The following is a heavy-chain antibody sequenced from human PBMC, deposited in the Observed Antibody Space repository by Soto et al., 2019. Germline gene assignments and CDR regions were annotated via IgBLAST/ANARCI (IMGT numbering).Heavy chain of an antibody. V-gene: IGHV4-34*01. Sequence: QVQLQQWGAGLLKPSETLSLTCAVYGGSFSGYYWSWIRQPPGKGLEWIGEINHSGSTNYNPSLKSRVPISVDTSKNQFSLKLSSVTAADTAVYYCARGARDIVATISIADTHASHDYWGQGTLVTVSS. CDR1: GGSFSGYY. CDR3: ARGARDIVATISIADTHASHDY. CDR2: INHSGST. J-gene: IGHJ4*02. D-gene: IGHD5-12*01.